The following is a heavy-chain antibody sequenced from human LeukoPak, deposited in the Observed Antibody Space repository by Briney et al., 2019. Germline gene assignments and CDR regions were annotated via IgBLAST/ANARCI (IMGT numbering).Heavy chain of an antibody. Sequence: PSETLSLTCTVSGGSISSSSYYWGWIRQPPGKGLEWIGSIYYSGSTYYNPSLKSRVTISVDTSKNQFSLKLSSVTAADTAVYYCARHYDILTGYRAYYYYYYGMDVWGQGTTVTVSS. V-gene: IGHV4-39*01. CDR2: IYYSGST. D-gene: IGHD3-9*01. CDR3: ARHYDILTGYRAYYYYYYGMDV. J-gene: IGHJ6*02. CDR1: GGSISSSSYY.